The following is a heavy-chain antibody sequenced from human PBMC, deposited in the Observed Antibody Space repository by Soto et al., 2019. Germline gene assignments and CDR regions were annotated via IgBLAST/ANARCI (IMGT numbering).Heavy chain of an antibody. CDR2: IYPSGAT. J-gene: IGHJ6*03. V-gene: IGHV4-30-2*01. CDR3: ARAIFSSVLYIDF. Sequence: QVQLQESGSGLVKPSETLSLSCDVSGASISTSGNTWTWVRQPPGKGLEWIGYIYPSGATYYNPSLKTRVTISMEKSKNPFSLNVNSATAADTAVYYCARAIFSSVLYIDFWGQGTTITVSS. D-gene: IGHD3-3*01. CDR1: GASISTSGNT.